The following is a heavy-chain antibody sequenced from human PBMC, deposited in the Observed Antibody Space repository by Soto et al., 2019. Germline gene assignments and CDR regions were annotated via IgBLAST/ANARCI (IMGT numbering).Heavy chain of an antibody. J-gene: IGHJ6*02. CDR2: IYYSGST. D-gene: IGHD6-19*01. CDR1: GGSISSGDYY. CDR3: ARASSGWDYYYGMDV. V-gene: IGHV4-30-4*01. Sequence: SETLSLTCTVSGGSISSGDYYWSWIRQPPGKGLEWIGYIYYSGSTYYNPSLKSRVTISVDTSKNQFSLKLSSVTAADTAVYYCARASSGWDYYYGMDVWGQGTTVTVSS.